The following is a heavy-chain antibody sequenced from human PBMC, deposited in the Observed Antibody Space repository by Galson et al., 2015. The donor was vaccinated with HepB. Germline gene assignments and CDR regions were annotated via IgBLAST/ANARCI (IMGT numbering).Heavy chain of an antibody. Sequence: SLRLSCAASGFTFNTYGMHWVRQAPGKGLEWVAFISYDGRNKYYADSLQGRFTISRDSSKNTLYLQMNSLRAEDTAVYYCAKDLRQQLILYCFDSWGQGTLVTVSS. CDR2: ISYDGRNK. D-gene: IGHD6-13*01. J-gene: IGHJ4*02. V-gene: IGHV3-30*18. CDR3: AKDLRQQLILYCFDS. CDR1: GFTFNTYG.